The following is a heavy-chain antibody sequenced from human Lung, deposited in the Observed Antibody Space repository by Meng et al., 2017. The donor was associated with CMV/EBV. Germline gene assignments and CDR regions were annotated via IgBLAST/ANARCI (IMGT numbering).Heavy chain of an antibody. V-gene: IGHV4-30-4*01. D-gene: IGHD5-18*01. CDR2: VYYTGGT. Sequence: HLQGSGPGLGKASPTLSLTCTVSGCSITGGDYYWSWIRQPPGKGLEWIGCVYYTGGTYDNPSLKSRLSMSVDTSNNQFFLNLTSVTAADTAFYFCARGSNTAMAYFDSWGLGTLVTVSS. CDR1: GCSITGGDYY. J-gene: IGHJ4*02. CDR3: ARGSNTAMAYFDS.